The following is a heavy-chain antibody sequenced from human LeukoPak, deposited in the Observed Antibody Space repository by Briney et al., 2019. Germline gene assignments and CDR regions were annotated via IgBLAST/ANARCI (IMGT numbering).Heavy chain of an antibody. V-gene: IGHV3-48*04. CDR1: GFTFSSYS. J-gene: IGHJ4*02. CDR3: AISIVATHALGPAGFDY. D-gene: IGHD5-12*01. Sequence: PGGSLRLSCAASGFTFSSYSMNWVRQAPGKGLEWVSYISSSGSTIYYADSVKGRFTISRDNAKNSLYLQMNSLRAEDTAVYYCAISIVATHALGPAGFDYWGQGTLVTVSS. CDR2: ISSSGSTI.